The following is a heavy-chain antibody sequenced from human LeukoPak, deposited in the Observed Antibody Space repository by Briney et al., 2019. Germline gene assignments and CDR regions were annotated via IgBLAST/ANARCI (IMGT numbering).Heavy chain of an antibody. D-gene: IGHD3-10*01. CDR2: ISAYNGNT. V-gene: IGHV1-18*01. CDR1: GYTFTSYG. Sequence: GASVKVSCKASGYTFTSYGISWVRQAPGQGLEWMGWISAYNGNTNYAQKLQGRVTMTTDTSTSTAYMELRSLRSDDTAVYYCARDPNYYGSGSYGLPFDYWGQGTLVTVSS. CDR3: ARDPNYYGSGSYGLPFDY. J-gene: IGHJ4*02.